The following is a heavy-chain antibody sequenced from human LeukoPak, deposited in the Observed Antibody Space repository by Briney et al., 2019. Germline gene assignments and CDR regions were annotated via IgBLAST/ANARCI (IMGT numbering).Heavy chain of an antibody. CDR3: AKDWYYDFWSGYYGAFDI. CDR1: GFRFSNYG. J-gene: IGHJ3*02. D-gene: IGHD3-3*01. V-gene: IGHV3-23*01. Sequence: GGSLRLSCAASGFRFSNYGMHWVRQAPGKGLEWVSAISGSGGSTYYADSVKGRFTISRDNSKNTLYLQMNSLRAEDAAVYYCAKDWYYDFWSGYYGAFDIWGQGTMVTVSS. CDR2: ISGSGGST.